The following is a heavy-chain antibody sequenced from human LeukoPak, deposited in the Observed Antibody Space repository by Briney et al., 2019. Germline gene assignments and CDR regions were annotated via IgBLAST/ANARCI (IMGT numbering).Heavy chain of an antibody. CDR2: IYTSGST. CDR1: GGSISSGSYY. CDR3: AREVVAATLTSNWFDP. J-gene: IGHJ5*02. Sequence: SETLSLTCTVSGGSISSGSYYWSWIRQPAGKGLEWIGRIYTSGSTNYNPSLKSRVTISVDTSKNQFSLKLSSVTAADTAVYYCAREVVAATLTSNWFDPWGQGTLVTVSS. V-gene: IGHV4-61*02. D-gene: IGHD2-15*01.